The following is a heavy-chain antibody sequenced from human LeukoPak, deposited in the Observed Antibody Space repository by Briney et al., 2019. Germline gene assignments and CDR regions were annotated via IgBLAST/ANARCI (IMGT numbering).Heavy chain of an antibody. J-gene: IGHJ4*02. CDR2: ISHHVNVK. D-gene: IGHD3-10*01. V-gene: IGHV3-30-3*01. CDR3: VREGYYESGSSPTFYFDF. Sequence: GGSLRLSCAASGFDFQNHVIHWVRQVPGRGLEWVAVISHHVNVKFYADSVKGRLTISRDNSAKTVYLQMNSLRPDDAAVYYCVREGYYESGSSPTFYFDFWGQGTVVTVSS. CDR1: GFDFQNHV.